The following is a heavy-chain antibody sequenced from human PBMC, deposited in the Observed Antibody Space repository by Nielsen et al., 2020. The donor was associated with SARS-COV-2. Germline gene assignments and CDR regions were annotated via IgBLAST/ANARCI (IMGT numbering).Heavy chain of an antibody. CDR3: ARDLSGDY. CDR2: ISYDGSNK. Sequence: GESLKTSCAASGFTFSSYAMHWVRQAPGKGLEWVAVISYDGSNKYYADSVKGRFTISRDNSKNTLYLQMNSLRAEDTAVYYCARDLSGDYWGQGTLVTVSS. CDR1: GFTFSSYA. J-gene: IGHJ4*02. V-gene: IGHV3-30-3*01.